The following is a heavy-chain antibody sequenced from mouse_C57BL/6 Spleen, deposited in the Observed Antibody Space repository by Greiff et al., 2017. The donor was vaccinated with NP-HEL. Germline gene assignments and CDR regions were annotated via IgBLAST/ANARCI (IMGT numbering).Heavy chain of an antibody. V-gene: IGHV5-4*01. D-gene: IGHD1-1*01. CDR1: GFTFSSYA. J-gene: IGHJ1*03. Sequence: EVKLLESGGGLVKPGGSLKLSYAASGFTFSSYAMSWVRQTPEKRLEWVATISDGGSYTYYPDNVKGRFTISRDNAKNNLYLQMSHLKSEDTAMYYCAREGTTVVGHWYFDVWGTGTTVTVSS. CDR3: AREGTTVVGHWYFDV. CDR2: ISDGGSYT.